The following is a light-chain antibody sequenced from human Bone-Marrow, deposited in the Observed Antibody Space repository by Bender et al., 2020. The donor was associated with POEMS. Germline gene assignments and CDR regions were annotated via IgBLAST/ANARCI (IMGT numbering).Light chain of an antibody. CDR3: VSYTTSRTYV. Sequence: FQHHPDKAPKLMVYDVNSRPSGVSNRFSGSKSGNTASLTISGLQAEDEADYYCVSYTTSRTYVFGTGTKVTVL. J-gene: IGLJ1*01. CDR2: DVN. V-gene: IGLV2-14*03.